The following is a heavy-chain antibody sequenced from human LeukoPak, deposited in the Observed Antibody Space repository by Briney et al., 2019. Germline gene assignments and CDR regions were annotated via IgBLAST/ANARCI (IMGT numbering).Heavy chain of an antibody. D-gene: IGHD6-19*01. J-gene: IGHJ5*02. V-gene: IGHV3-11*04. Sequence: GGSLRLSCAASGFTFSDYYMSWIRQAPGRGLEWVSYISSSGSTIYYADSVKGRFTISRDNAKNSLYLQMNSLRAEDTAVCYCARDSVSSGWYDNWFDPWGQGTLVTVSS. CDR2: ISSSGSTI. CDR3: ARDSVSSGWYDNWFDP. CDR1: GFTFSDYY.